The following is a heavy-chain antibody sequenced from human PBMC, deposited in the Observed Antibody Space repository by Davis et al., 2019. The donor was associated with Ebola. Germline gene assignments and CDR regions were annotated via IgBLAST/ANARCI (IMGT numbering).Heavy chain of an antibody. CDR1: GVTVSSNY. CDR3: ARGDGYNFWDH. V-gene: IGHV3-53*01. J-gene: IGHJ4*02. D-gene: IGHD5-24*01. Sequence: GESLKISCAASGVTVSSNYMSWVRQAPGKGLEWVSVIYIGGNTYYADSVKGRFTISRDISKNTVYLQMNSLRAEDTAVYYYARGDGYNFWDHWGQGILVTVSS. CDR2: IYIGGNT.